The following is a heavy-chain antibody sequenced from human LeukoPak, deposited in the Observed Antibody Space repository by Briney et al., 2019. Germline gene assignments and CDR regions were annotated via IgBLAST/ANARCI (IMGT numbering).Heavy chain of an antibody. CDR2: IRYDGSNK. CDR1: GFTFSSYG. Sequence: GGSLRLSCAASGFTFSSYGMHWVRQAPGKGLEWVAFIRYDGSNKYYADSVKGRFTISRDNSKNTLYLQMNSLRAEDTAEYYCAKELRFLEWLIDYWGQGTLVTVSS. V-gene: IGHV3-30*02. D-gene: IGHD3-3*01. CDR3: AKELRFLEWLIDY. J-gene: IGHJ4*02.